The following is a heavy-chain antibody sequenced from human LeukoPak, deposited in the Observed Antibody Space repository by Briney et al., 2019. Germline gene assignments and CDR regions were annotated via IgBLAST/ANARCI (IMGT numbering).Heavy chain of an antibody. CDR1: GFTFTNYA. D-gene: IGHD6-19*01. J-gene: IGHJ4*02. V-gene: IGHV3-23*01. Sequence: GGSLRLSCAASGFTFTNYAMAWVRQAPGKGLECVSGISGNGASTYYADSVKGRFTISRDNRKNTLYLQMNSLRTEDTAVYYCAKAASGWYYDYWGQGTLVTVSS. CDR2: ISGNGAST. CDR3: AKAASGWYYDY.